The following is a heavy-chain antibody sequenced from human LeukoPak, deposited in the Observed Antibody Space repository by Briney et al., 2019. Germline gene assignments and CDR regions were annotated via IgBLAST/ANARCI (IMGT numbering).Heavy chain of an antibody. J-gene: IGHJ3*02. CDR3: ARRVVVVTANDKSDAFDM. V-gene: IGHV4-59*01. D-gene: IGHD2-15*01. Sequence: SETLSLTCTVSGGSISTYYWNWIRQPPGEGLEWIGYIYYTGSTKSNPSLKSRVTISLDTSKNQFSLNLSSVTAADTAVYYCARRVVVVTANDKSDAFDMWGQGTVVTVSP. CDR2: IYYTGST. CDR1: GGSISTYY.